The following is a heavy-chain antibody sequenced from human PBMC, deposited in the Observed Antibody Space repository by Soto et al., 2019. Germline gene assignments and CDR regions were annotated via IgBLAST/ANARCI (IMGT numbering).Heavy chain of an antibody. V-gene: IGHV4-30-4*01. CDR3: ARIHFGDEPSYYYYGMDV. J-gene: IGHJ6*02. CDR2: IYYTGST. CDR1: GGSFRSGDYY. Sequence: QVQLQESGPGVVKPSQTLSLTCTVSGGSFRSGDYYWSWVRQPPGKGLEWIGYIYYTGSTFNNPARKSRVSISIDTSKTQFSLKLSSVTAADTAVYYCARIHFGDEPSYYYYGMDVWGQGTTVTVSS. D-gene: IGHD4-17*01.